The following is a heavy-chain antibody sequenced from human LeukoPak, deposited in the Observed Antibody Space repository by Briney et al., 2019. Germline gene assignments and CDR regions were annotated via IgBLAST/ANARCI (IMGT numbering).Heavy chain of an antibody. CDR3: ARAGGAMVTRFDY. V-gene: IGHV1-8*01. D-gene: IGHD5-18*01. CDR2: MNPNSGNT. Sequence: ASVKVSCKASGYTFTSYDINWVRQATGQGLEWIGWMNPNSGNTGYAQKFQGRVTMTRDTSISTAYMELSRLRSDDTAVYYCARAGGAMVTRFDYWGQGTLVTVSS. CDR1: GYTFTSYD. J-gene: IGHJ4*02.